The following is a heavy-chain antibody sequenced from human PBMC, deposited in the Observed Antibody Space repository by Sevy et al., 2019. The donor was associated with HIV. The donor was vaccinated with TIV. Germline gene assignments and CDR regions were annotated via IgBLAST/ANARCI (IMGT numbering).Heavy chain of an antibody. CDR2: TRYDGTTK. CDR3: VKGLGMVQGALLSEDI. V-gene: IGHV3-30*02. Sequence: GGSLRLSCTAYGFIFNQFGFHWVRQAPGKGPEWVAFTRYDGTTKYYADSVKGRFTISRENSKNMLYLQMNNLNPEDTALYHCVKGLGMVQGALLSEDIWGQGTMVTVSS. J-gene: IGHJ3*02. CDR1: GFIFNQFG. D-gene: IGHD3-10*01.